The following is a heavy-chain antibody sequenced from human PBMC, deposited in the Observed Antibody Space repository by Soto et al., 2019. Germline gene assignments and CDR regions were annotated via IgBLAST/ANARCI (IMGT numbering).Heavy chain of an antibody. J-gene: IGHJ6*02. D-gene: IGHD7-27*01. CDR3: ARGRLGTHYYYGMDV. CDR2: INHSGST. CDR1: GGSFSDYY. V-gene: IGHV4-34*01. Sequence: SSETLSLTCGVYGGSFSDYYWSWIRQPPGKGLEWIGKINHSGSTIYNPSLKSRVTISVDTSKNQFSLKLSSVTAADTAVYFCARGRLGTHYYYGMDVWGHGTTVTVYS.